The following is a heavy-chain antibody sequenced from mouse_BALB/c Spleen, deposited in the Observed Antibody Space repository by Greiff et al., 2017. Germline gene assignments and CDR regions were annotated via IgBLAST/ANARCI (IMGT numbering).Heavy chain of an antibody. CDR2: ISSGGSYT. D-gene: IGHD1-1*01. CDR1: GFTFSSYA. J-gene: IGHJ2*01. V-gene: IGHV5-9-4*01. CDR3: ARDLSTTVVGGFDY. Sequence: EVQVVESGGGLVKPGGSLKLSCAASGFTFSSYAMSWVRQSPEKRLEWVAEISSGGSYTYYPDTVTGRFTISRDNAKNTLYLEMSSLRSEDTAMYYCARDLSTTVVGGFDYWGQGTTLTVSS.